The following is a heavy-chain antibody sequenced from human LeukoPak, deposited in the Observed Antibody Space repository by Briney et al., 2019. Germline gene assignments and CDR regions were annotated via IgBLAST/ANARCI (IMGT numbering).Heavy chain of an antibody. J-gene: IGHJ4*02. CDR3: ARHDSFIPY. D-gene: IGHD5-18*01. CDR1: GFTFNYYA. CDR2: ISDNEGRT. Sequence: GGSLRLSCAAPGFTFNYYAMSWVRQAPGKGLEWVSGISDNEGRTYYTDSVKGRFTISRDNSKNTVCLQMNNLRADDTAVYFCARHDSFIPYWGQGTLVTVSS. V-gene: IGHV3-23*01.